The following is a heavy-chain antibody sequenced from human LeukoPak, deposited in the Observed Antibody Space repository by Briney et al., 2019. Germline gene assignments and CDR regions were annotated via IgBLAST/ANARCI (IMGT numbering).Heavy chain of an antibody. Sequence: GGSLRPSCAASGFTFSSYWMHWVRRAPGEGLVWVSRINSDGSSTSYADSVKGRFTISRDNAKNTLYLQMNSLRAEDTAVYYCARDRDHDYWGQGTLVTVSS. CDR3: ARDRDHDY. D-gene: IGHD1-14*01. V-gene: IGHV3-74*01. CDR2: INSDGSST. CDR1: GFTFSSYW. J-gene: IGHJ4*02.